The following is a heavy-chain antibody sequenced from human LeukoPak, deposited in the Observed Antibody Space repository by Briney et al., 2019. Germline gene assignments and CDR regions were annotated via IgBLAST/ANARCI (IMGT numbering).Heavy chain of an antibody. J-gene: IGHJ3*01. D-gene: IGHD2-21*02. V-gene: IGHV3-7*01. Sequence: GGSLKLSCAASGFTFSTYWMSRVRQAPGKGLEWVANIKHDGSVKYYVDSVKGRFTVFRDNAKKSLYLQMNSLRAEDTAFYFCARIAYCGVDCLNAFDFWGQGTMVTVSS. CDR2: IKHDGSVK. CDR1: GFTFSTYW. CDR3: ARIAYCGVDCLNAFDF.